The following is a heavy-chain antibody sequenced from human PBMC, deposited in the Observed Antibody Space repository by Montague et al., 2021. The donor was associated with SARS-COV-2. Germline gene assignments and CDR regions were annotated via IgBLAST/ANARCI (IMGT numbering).Heavy chain of an antibody. CDR2: ISSSSNSI. V-gene: IGHV3-21*01. CDR1: GFTFRSYT. D-gene: IGHD2-15*01. J-gene: IGHJ4*02. Sequence: SLRLSCAASGFTFRSYTMNWVRQSPGMGLEWVSLISSSSNSIYYADSLKGRFTISRDNAKNSLYLQMNSLRVEDTAGYYCVRGGACSGGKCNGGARDWGQGTLVTVSS. CDR3: VRGGACSGGKCNGGARD.